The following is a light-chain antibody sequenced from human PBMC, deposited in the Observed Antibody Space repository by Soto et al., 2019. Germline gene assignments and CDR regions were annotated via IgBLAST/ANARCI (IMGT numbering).Light chain of an antibody. CDR1: QSVSSN. CDR2: GAS. V-gene: IGKV3-15*01. Sequence: EIVMTQSPATLSVSPGERATLSCRASQSVSSNLAWYQQKPGQAPRLLIYGASTRATGIPARFSGSGSGTEFTLTISSLQSEDFAVSSCQQYNNWLVTFGQGTKVDI. CDR3: QQYNNWLVT. J-gene: IGKJ1*01.